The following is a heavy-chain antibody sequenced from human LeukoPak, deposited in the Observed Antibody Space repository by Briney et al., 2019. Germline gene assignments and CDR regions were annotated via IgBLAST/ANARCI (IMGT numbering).Heavy chain of an antibody. CDR1: GYTFTGYY. D-gene: IGHD2-2*01. V-gene: IGHV1-2*06. CDR2: INPNSGGT. CDR3: ARDLGCCSSTSCYVIGY. J-gene: IGHJ4*02. Sequence: ASVKVSCKASGYTFTGYYMHWVRQAPGQGLEWMGRINPNSGGTNYAQKFQGRVTMTRDTSISTAYMELSRLRSDDTAVYYCARDLGCCSSTSCYVIGYWGQGTLVTVSS.